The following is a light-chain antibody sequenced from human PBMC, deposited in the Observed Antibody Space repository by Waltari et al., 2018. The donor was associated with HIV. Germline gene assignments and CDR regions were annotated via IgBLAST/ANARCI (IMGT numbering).Light chain of an antibody. V-gene: IGLV1-40*01. J-gene: IGLJ1*01. Sequence: QSVLTQPPSVSGAPGQRVTISCTGSRSNIGAGYDVHWYHQLPGTAPKLLIYGNSNRPSGVPDRFSGSKSGTSASLAITGLQAEDEADYYCQSYDSSLSGYVFGTGTKVTVL. CDR1: RSNIGAGYD. CDR2: GNS. CDR3: QSYDSSLSGYV.